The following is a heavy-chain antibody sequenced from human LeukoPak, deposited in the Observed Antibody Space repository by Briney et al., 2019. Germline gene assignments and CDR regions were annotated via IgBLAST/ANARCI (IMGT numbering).Heavy chain of an antibody. V-gene: IGHV1-2*02. CDR1: GYTFSDYY. CDR2: INPNSGGT. J-gene: IGHJ6*03. Sequence: ASVKVSCKASGYTFSDYYMHWVRQAPGQGLEWMGWINPNSGGTNYAQNFQGRVTMTRDTSISTAYMELIRLTSDDTALYYCARDSAIVGEPGVDYYMDVWGKGTTVTVSS. CDR3: ARDSAIVGEPGVDYYMDV. D-gene: IGHD1-26*01.